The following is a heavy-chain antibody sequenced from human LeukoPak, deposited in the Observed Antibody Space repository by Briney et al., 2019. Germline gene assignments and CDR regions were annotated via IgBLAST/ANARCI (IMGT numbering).Heavy chain of an antibody. V-gene: IGHV3-7*01. D-gene: IGHD6-6*01. CDR3: VRDSGSSSSPFDY. Sequence: PGGSLRLSCAASGFTFTTYWMAWVRQAPGKGLEWVANIKRDGSVKYYVDSVKDRFTISRDNAKSSLYLQMNSLRAEDTALYYCVRDSGSSSSPFDYWGQGTLVTVSS. CDR1: GFTFTTYW. J-gene: IGHJ4*02. CDR2: IKRDGSVK.